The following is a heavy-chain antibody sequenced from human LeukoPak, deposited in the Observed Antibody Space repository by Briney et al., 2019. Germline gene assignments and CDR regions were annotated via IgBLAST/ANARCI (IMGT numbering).Heavy chain of an antibody. Sequence: PSEALSLTCTVSGGSISSYYWSWVRQPPGKGLEWIGYIYYSGSTNYNPSLKSRVTISVDTSKNQFSLKLSSVTAADTAVYYCARRRGAPLSYYYMDVWGKGTTVTVSS. D-gene: IGHD2-15*01. CDR2: IYYSGST. J-gene: IGHJ6*03. V-gene: IGHV4-59*01. CDR3: ARRRGAPLSYYYMDV. CDR1: GGSISSYY.